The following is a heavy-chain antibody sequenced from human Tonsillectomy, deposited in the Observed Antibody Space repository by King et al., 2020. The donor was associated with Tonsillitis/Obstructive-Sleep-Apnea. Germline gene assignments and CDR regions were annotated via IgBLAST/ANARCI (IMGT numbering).Heavy chain of an antibody. J-gene: IGHJ4*02. D-gene: IGHD4-11*01. CDR1: GFTFRSYW. CDR3: ARVDXAXGPXXX. CDR2: INSDGSSA. Sequence: VQLVESGGGLVQPGGSLRLSCAASGFTFRSYWMHWVRQAPGKGLEWISLINSDGSSAAYADSVRGRFTTSKDNAKSTLYLEMNSLRAEDSALYYCARVDXAXGPXXXXGLGTLVTVSS. V-gene: IGHV3-74*01.